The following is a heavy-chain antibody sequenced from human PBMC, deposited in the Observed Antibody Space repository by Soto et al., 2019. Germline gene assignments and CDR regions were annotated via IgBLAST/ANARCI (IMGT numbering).Heavy chain of an antibody. D-gene: IGHD6-25*01. V-gene: IGHV1-8*01. CDR2: VNPDSGNT. CDR1: GYTFTNYD. Sequence: ASVKVSCKTSGYTFTNYDIMWVRRVAGQGLEWMGWVNPDSGNTGYAQKFQDRVTMTRDRFISTAYMELRSLTYEDTAVYYCARGRRANFAPWGQGTLVTVSS. J-gene: IGHJ5*02. CDR3: ARGRRANFAP.